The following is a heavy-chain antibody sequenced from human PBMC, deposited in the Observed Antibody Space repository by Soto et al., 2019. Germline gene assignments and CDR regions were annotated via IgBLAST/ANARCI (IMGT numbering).Heavy chain of an antibody. CDR3: ARHHDS. CDR1: GVSTKTSNTY. V-gene: IGHV4-39*01. J-gene: IGHJ4*02. Sequence: PSETLSLTCSVSGVSTKTSNTYWSWIRQPPGKGLEWIGYIYHSGSTYYNPSLKSRVTISVDTSKNQFSLKLSSVTAADTAVYYCARHHDSWGQGTLVTVSS. CDR2: IYHSGST.